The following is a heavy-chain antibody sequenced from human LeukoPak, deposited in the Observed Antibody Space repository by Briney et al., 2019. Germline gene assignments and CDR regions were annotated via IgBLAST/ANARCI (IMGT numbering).Heavy chain of an antibody. Sequence: GGSLRLSCAASGFTFSSYWMHWVRHAPGKELVWVSRINSDGSSTSYADSVKGRFTISRDNAKNSLYLQMNSLRAEDTAVYYCARESIWFGELPAYYYYYMDVWGKGTTVTVSS. CDR1: GFTFSSYW. CDR2: INSDGSST. CDR3: ARESIWFGELPAYYYYYMDV. D-gene: IGHD3-10*01. J-gene: IGHJ6*03. V-gene: IGHV3-74*01.